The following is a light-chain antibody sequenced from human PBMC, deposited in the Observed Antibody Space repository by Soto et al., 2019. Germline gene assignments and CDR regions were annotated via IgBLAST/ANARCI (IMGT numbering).Light chain of an antibody. CDR2: GAS. CDR1: QSVSSSY. V-gene: IGKV3-20*01. Sequence: EIVLTQSPGTLSLSPGERATLSCRASQSVSSSYLAWYQQKPGQAPRLLIYGASSRATGIPDRFSGSGSGTEFTLTISSLQSEDFAVYYCQQYINWPPLTFGGGTKVEIK. CDR3: QQYINWPPLT. J-gene: IGKJ4*01.